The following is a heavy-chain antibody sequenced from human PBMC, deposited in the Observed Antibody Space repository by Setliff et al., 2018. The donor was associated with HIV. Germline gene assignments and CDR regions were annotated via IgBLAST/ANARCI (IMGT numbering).Heavy chain of an antibody. D-gene: IGHD5-18*01. Sequence: PSETLSLTCTVSGGSISSSSHYWGWIRLPPGKGLEWIGSIYFSGSTYYNPSLKSRVTISVDTSKNQFSLKLSSVTAADTAVYYCARPRYTYGTPPAFDIWGRGTVVTVSS. V-gene: IGHV4-39*01. CDR1: GGSISSSSHY. J-gene: IGHJ3*02. CDR3: ARPRYTYGTPPAFDI. CDR2: IYFSGST.